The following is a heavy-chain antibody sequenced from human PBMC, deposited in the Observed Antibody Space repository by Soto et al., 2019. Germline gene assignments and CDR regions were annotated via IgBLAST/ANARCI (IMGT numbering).Heavy chain of an antibody. D-gene: IGHD3-22*01. CDR1: GYTFTSYG. J-gene: IGHJ3*02. Sequence: ASVKVSCTASGYTFTSYGISWVRQAPGQGLEWMGWISAYNGNTNYAQKLQGRVTMTTDTSTSTAYMELRSLRSDDTAVYYCARVQYYDSSGYHPGDAFDIWGQGTMVTVSS. CDR3: ARVQYYDSSGYHPGDAFDI. V-gene: IGHV1-18*01. CDR2: ISAYNGNT.